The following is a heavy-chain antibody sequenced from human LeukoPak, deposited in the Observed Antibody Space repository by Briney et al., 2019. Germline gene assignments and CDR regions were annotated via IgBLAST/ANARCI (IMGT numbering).Heavy chain of an antibody. Sequence: PGGSLRLSCAASGFTFTSYPMPCVRQAPGKGREWVAVISYHGSIQWYADSVKGRFTISRDDSKNPLFLQMNGLRAQDTAVYYCARDMLLGAPDYLDYWGQGTLVTVSS. V-gene: IGHV3-30*04. CDR1: GFTFTSYP. CDR3: ARDMLLGAPDYLDY. CDR2: ISYHGSIQ. D-gene: IGHD3-10*01. J-gene: IGHJ4*02.